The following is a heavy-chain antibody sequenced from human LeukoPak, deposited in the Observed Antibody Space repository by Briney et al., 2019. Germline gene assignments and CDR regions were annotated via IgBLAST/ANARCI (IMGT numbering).Heavy chain of an antibody. D-gene: IGHD5-12*01. Sequence: PSETLSLTCTVSGGSISSGGYSWSWIRQHPGKGLEWIGYIYYSGSTYYNPSLKSRVTISVDTSKNQFSLKLSSVTAADTAVYYCASLYSGYGLFDYWGQGTLVTVSS. J-gene: IGHJ4*02. CDR3: ASLYSGYGLFDY. CDR1: GGSISSGGYS. CDR2: IYYSGST. V-gene: IGHV4-31*03.